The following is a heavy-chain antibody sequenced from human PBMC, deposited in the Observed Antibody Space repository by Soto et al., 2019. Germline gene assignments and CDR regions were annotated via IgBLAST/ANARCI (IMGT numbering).Heavy chain of an antibody. CDR3: ARHYSSDSRNWFDP. CDR1: GGSINSSSYF. Sequence: SETLSLTCSVSGGSINSSSYFWGWVRQPPGKGLEWIGSIYYSGSTYYNPSLRSRVTISVDTSKNQFSLKLSSVIAADTAVFYCARHYSSDSRNWFDPWGQGTLVTVSS. J-gene: IGHJ5*02. D-gene: IGHD6-19*01. CDR2: IYYSGST. V-gene: IGHV4-39*01.